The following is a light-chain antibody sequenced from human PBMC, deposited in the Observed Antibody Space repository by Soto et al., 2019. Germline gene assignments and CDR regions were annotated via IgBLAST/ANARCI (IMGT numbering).Light chain of an antibody. CDR1: RSVSRY. Sequence: EIVLTQSPATLSLSPVERATLSCRASRSVSRYLAWYQQKPGQVPRLLIYDTSYRAAGIPARFSGSGSATDFTLTISSLEPEDFAVYYCQQRSNWITFGQGTRLEIK. J-gene: IGKJ5*01. CDR2: DTS. CDR3: QQRSNWIT. V-gene: IGKV3-11*01.